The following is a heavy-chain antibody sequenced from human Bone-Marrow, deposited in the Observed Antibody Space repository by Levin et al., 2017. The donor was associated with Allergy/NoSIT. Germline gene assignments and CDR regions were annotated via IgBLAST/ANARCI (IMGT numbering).Heavy chain of an antibody. CDR3: VKDRGSVIRDFDY. V-gene: IGHV3-64D*06. CDR2: TNNDGGTT. J-gene: IGHJ4*02. CDR1: GFTFSTYA. D-gene: IGHD3-16*02. Sequence: GGSLRLSCSASGFTFSTYAMHWVRQAPGKGLEYVSATNNDGGTTNYADSVKGRFTISRDNSKNTLYLQMTSLRAGDTAVYYCVKDRGSVIRDFDYWGQGTLVTVSS.